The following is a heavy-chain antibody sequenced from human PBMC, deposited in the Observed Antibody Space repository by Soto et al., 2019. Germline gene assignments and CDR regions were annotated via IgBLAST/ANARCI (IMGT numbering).Heavy chain of an antibody. CDR2: ISTSGSTK. D-gene: IGHD6-19*01. CDR3: ARANSGGVAFDF. CDR1: GFTFSSYE. V-gene: IGHV3-48*03. J-gene: IGHJ3*01. Sequence: PGGSLRLSCVASGFTFSSYEMNWVTQAPGKGLEWVSYISTSGSTKYYADSVKGRFTISRDNAKNSLYLQMNSLRVEDTAVYYCARANSGGVAFDFWGHGTMVTVSS.